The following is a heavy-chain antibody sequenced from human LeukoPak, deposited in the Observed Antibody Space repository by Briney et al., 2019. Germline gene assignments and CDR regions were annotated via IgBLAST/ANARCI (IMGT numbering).Heavy chain of an antibody. CDR2: INPDSGGR. D-gene: IGHD6-19*01. J-gene: IGHJ4*02. CDR3: ARIDVAGYLTNDY. V-gene: IGHV1-2*02. Sequence: ASVKVSCKASGYIFKSYYMHWVRQAPGQGLEWMGWINPDSGGRNYAQKFQGRVTMTRDTSISTAYMELSRLRSDDTAVYYCARIDVAGYLTNDYWGQGTLVTVSS. CDR1: GYIFKSYY.